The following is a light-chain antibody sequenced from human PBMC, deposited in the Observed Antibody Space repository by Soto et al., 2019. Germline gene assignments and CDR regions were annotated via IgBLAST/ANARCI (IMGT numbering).Light chain of an antibody. CDR1: QGISNY. J-gene: IGKJ4*02. CDR2: TAS. CDR3: QKYNSAPLT. Sequence: DIQMTQSPSSLSASVGDRVTITCRASQGISNYLAWYQQKPGKVPKLLSYTASTLQSGVPSRFSGSGSGTDFALTIRSLQPEEGENYYCQKYNSAPLTFGGGTKVEIK. V-gene: IGKV1-27*01.